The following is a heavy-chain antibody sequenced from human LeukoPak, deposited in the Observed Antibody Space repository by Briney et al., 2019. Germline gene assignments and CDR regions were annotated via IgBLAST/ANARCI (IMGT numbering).Heavy chain of an antibody. CDR2: INPNNGGT. Sequence: ASVKVSCKASGYTFTGYYMHWVRQAPGQGLEWMGWINPNNGGTNYAQKFQGRVTMTRDTSINTAHMELSRLRSDDTAVYYCARDWSGGAAAVYYWGQGTLVTVSS. CDR1: GYTFTGYY. J-gene: IGHJ4*02. D-gene: IGHD6-13*01. CDR3: ARDWSGGAAAVYY. V-gene: IGHV1-2*02.